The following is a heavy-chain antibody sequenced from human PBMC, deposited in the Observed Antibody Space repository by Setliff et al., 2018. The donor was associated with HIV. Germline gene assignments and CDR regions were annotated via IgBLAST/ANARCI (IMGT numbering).Heavy chain of an antibody. CDR2: IYSGGST. CDR3: AKGGSNWSKDYFDY. CDR1: GFTFSSYA. D-gene: IGHD4-4*01. J-gene: IGHJ4*02. Sequence: GGSLRLSCAASGFTFSSYAMSWVRQAPGKGLEWVSVIYSGGSTYYAGPVKGRFTISRDNSKNTLYLQMNSLRAEDAAVYYCAKGGSNWSKDYFDYCGQGTLVTVSS. V-gene: IGHV3-66*02.